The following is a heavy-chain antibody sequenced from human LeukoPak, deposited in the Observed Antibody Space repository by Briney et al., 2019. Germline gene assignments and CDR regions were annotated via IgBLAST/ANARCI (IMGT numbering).Heavy chain of an antibody. CDR1: GFTFSSYA. Sequence: GALRLSGAASGFTFSSYAMHWVRQAPGKWLEWVAVISYGGSNKYYAASVKGRFTISRTNSKNTLYLQMNSLRAEDTAVSYCAREGLYYDRRRSYYYYGMDVWGQGTTVTVSS. CDR3: AREGLYYDRRRSYYYYGMDV. CDR2: ISYGGSNK. D-gene: IGHD3-22*01. V-gene: IGHV3-30-3*01. J-gene: IGHJ6*02.